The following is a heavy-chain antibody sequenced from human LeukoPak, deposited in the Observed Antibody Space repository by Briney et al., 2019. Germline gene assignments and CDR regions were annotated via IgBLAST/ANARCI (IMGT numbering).Heavy chain of an antibody. CDR2: ISTYNGNT. Sequence: ASVKVSCKASGYTFNRNNINWVRQAPGQGLEWMGCISTYNGNTNYAQKLQGRVTMTRDTSTSTVYMELSSLRSEDTAVYYCARGVRREVTMIDASWGQGTLVTVSS. V-gene: IGHV1-18*01. J-gene: IGHJ4*02. CDR1: GYTFNRNN. D-gene: IGHD3-22*01. CDR3: ARGVRREVTMIDAS.